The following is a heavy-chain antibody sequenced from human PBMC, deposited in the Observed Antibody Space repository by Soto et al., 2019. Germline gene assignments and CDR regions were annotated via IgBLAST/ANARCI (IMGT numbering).Heavy chain of an antibody. Sequence: SATPSLSSPMYGDSVSRSTASWDWSTQSSSKDLEWLGRTYFRSKWYNDYAVSVKSRIIINPDTSNNQFSLQLNSVTPEDTAVYFCAKGDNLGPKTGYAFDPWGQGIMVTVSS. D-gene: IGHD5-12*01. J-gene: IGHJ5*02. CDR2: TYFRSKWYN. CDR3: AKGDNLGPKTGYAFDP. V-gene: IGHV6-1*01. CDR1: GDSVSRSTAS.